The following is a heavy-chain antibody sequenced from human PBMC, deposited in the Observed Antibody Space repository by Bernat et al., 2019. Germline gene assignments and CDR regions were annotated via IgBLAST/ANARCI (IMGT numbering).Heavy chain of an antibody. CDR2: ISYDGSNK. J-gene: IGHJ3*02. Sequence: QVQLVESGGGVVQPGRSLRLSCAASGFTFSSYGMHWVRQAPGKGLEWVAVISYDGSNKYYADSVKGRFTISRDNSKNTLYLQMNSLRAEDTDVYYCAKQYYDSNDAFDIWGQGTMVTVSS. CDR3: AKQYYDSNDAFDI. CDR1: GFTFSSYG. V-gene: IGHV3-30*18. D-gene: IGHD3-3*01.